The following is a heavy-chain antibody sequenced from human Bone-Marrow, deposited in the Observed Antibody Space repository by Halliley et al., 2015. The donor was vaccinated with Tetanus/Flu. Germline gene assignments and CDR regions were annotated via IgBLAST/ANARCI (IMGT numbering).Heavy chain of an antibody. Sequence: SHINSGGKKQRYAESGQCRFTISREIAKNTLYLQMNSLGAEDAAVYYWARGGGGLGYGDMDSWGQGTLVTVSS. J-gene: IGHJ4*02. CDR3: ARGGGGLGYGDMDS. V-gene: IGHV3-74*01. CDR2: INSGGKKQ. D-gene: IGHD4-17*01.